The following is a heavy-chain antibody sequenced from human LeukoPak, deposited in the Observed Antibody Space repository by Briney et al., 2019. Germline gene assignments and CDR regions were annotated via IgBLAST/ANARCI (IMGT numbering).Heavy chain of an antibody. CDR2: IWYDGSNK. D-gene: IGHD3-10*01. CDR1: GFTFSSYG. Sequence: GGSLRLSCAASGFTFSSYGMHWVRQAPGKGLEWVAVIWYDGSNKYYADSVKGRFTISRDNSKNTLYLQMNSLRAEDTAVYYCTTDILLWFGELSVMVDYWGQGTLVTVSS. V-gene: IGHV3-33*01. J-gene: IGHJ4*02. CDR3: TTDILLWFGELSVMVDY.